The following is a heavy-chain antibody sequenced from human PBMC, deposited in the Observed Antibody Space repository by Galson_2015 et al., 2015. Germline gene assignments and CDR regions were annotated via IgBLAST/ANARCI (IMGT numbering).Heavy chain of an antibody. J-gene: IGHJ6*02. CDR1: GGSISSGGYY. CDR2: IYYSGST. CDR3: ARDRGGYDSSGYYYYYYYYGMDV. D-gene: IGHD3-22*01. Sequence: TLSLTCTVSGGSISSGGYYWSWIRQHPGKGLEWIGYIYYSGSTYYNPSLKSRVTISVDTSKNQFSLKLSSVTAADTAVYYCARDRGGYDSSGYYYYYYYYGMDVWGQGTTVTVSS. V-gene: IGHV4-31*03.